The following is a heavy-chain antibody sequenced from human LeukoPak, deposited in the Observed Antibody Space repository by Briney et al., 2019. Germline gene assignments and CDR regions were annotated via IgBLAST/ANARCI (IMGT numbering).Heavy chain of an antibody. CDR2: ISGSGGST. Sequence: QPGGSLRLSCAASGFTFSSYAMSWVRQAPGKGLEWVSAISGSGGSTYYADSVKGRFTISRDNAKNSLYLQMNSLRAEDTAVYYCARVDYYDSSVLPDYWGQGTLVTVSS. CDR3: ARVDYYDSSVLPDY. J-gene: IGHJ4*02. D-gene: IGHD3-22*01. CDR1: GFTFSSYA. V-gene: IGHV3-23*01.